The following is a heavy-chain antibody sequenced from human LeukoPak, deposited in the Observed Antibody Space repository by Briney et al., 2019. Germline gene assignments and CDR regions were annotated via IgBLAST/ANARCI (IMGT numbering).Heavy chain of an antibody. CDR2: ISGDSTYI. D-gene: IGHD1-1*01. Sequence: SGGSLRLSCAASGFTYASYSMNWVRQAPGKGLEWVSSISGDSTYIYNAGSVKGRFTISRDNAQASLYLQMISLSADDTAVYYCARVSGRLARQSDLDYWGQGTLVIVSS. V-gene: IGHV3-21*01. J-gene: IGHJ4*02. CDR1: GFTYASYS. CDR3: ARVSGRLARQSDLDY.